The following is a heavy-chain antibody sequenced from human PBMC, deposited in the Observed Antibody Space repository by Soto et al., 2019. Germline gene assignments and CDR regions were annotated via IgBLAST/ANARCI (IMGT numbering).Heavy chain of an antibody. CDR3: ARGGSTWLEYFQH. J-gene: IGHJ1*01. D-gene: IGHD6-13*01. Sequence: SETLSLTCTVSGGSVSSVNYYWNWIRQPPGKGLEWIGYIHYSGSTNYNPSLKSRVTISVDTSKNQFSLKLSSVTAADTAVYYCARGGSTWLEYFQHWGQGTLVTVSS. CDR2: IHYSGST. V-gene: IGHV4-61*01. CDR1: GGSVSSVNYY.